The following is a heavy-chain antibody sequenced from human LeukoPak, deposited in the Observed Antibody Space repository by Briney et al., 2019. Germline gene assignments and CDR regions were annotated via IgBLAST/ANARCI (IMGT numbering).Heavy chain of an antibody. J-gene: IGHJ3*02. Sequence: GGSLRLPCAASGFTFSSYNMNWVRQAPGKGLEWVSSITSGSSYIYYADSVKGRFTISRDNAKNSLYLQMNSLRAEDTAVYYCARVRPGQWLLRDAFDIWGQGTMVTVSS. CDR1: GFTFSSYN. V-gene: IGHV3-21*01. CDR2: ITSGSSYI. CDR3: ARVRPGQWLLRDAFDI. D-gene: IGHD6-19*01.